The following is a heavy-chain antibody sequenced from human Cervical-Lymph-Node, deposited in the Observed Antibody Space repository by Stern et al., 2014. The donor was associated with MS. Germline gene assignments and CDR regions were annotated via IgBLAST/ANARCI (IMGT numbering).Heavy chain of an antibody. D-gene: IGHD2-15*01. J-gene: IGHJ3*02. CDR3: ARGLLGSENALDI. Sequence: QMKLVQSGAEVKKPGASVKVSCKASGYTFTSYGLSWVRQAPGQGLEWMGCSSAYIGNTTYAQNLQGRVTMTTDTSTSTAYMEPRSLRSDDTAVYYCARGLLGSENALDIWAKGPMVTVSS. CDR1: GYTFTSYG. V-gene: IGHV1-18*01. CDR2: SSAYIGNT.